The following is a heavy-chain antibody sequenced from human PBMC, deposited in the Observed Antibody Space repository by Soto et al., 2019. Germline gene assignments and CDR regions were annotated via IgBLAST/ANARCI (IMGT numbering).Heavy chain of an antibody. D-gene: IGHD3-10*01. CDR2: IKSKTDGRTT. V-gene: IGHV3-15*07. CDR3: ATDYYGSGIDLWYFDY. J-gene: IGHJ4*02. CDR1: GFTFSNAW. Sequence: EVQLVESGGGLVKPGGSLRLSCAASGFTFSNAWMNWVRQAPGKGLEWVGRIKSKTDGRTTDYAAPVKGRFTISRDDSKNTLYQQMNSLKTEDTAMYYCATDYYGSGIDLWYFDYRGQGTLVTVSS.